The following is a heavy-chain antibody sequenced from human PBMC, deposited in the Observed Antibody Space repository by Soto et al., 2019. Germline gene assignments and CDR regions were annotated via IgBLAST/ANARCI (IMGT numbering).Heavy chain of an antibody. V-gene: IGHV3-48*02. D-gene: IGHD3-10*01. CDR1: GFTFSSYS. CDR2: ISSSSSSR. Sequence: HPGGSLRLSCVASGFTFSSYSMNWVRQAPGKGLEWVSYISSSSSSRYYADSVKGRFTISRDNAKNSLYLQMNSLRDEDTAVYYCARPGSGSYSGMEVWGQGTTVTVSS. J-gene: IGHJ6*02. CDR3: ARPGSGSYSGMEV.